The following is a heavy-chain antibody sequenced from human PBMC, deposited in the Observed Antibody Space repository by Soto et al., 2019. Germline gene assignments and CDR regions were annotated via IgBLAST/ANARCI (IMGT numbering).Heavy chain of an antibody. J-gene: IGHJ3*02. CDR3: ARGQRNIVVVPAAMASAIDI. D-gene: IGHD2-2*01. CDR1: GFTFSSYA. V-gene: IGHV3-30*04. Sequence: GGSLRLSCAASGFTFSSYAMHWVRQAPGKGLEWVAVISYDGSNKYYADSVKGRFTISRDNSKNTLYLQMNSLRADDTFVYYCARGQRNIVVVPAAMASAIDIWGQGTMVTVSS. CDR2: ISYDGSNK.